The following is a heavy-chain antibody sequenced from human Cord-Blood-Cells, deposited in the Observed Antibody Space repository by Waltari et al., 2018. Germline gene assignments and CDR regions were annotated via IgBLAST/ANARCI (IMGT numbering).Heavy chain of an antibody. CDR2: INHSGST. CDR1: GGSFSGYY. Sequence: QVQLQQWGAGLLKPSETLSLTCAVYGGSFSGYYWSWIRQPPGKGLEWIGEINHSGSTNYNPSLKSPVTISVDTSKNQFSLKLSSVTAADTAVYYCAITYMVRGVIIKKDAFDIWGQGTMVTVSS. J-gene: IGHJ3*02. CDR3: AITYMVRGVIIKKDAFDI. D-gene: IGHD3-10*01. V-gene: IGHV4-34*01.